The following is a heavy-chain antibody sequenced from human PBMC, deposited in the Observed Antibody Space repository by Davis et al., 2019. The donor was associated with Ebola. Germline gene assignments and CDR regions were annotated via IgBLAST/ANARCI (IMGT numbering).Heavy chain of an antibody. CDR3: ARGATPSDYYYYYMDV. V-gene: IGHV3-33*01. CDR2: IWYDGSNK. J-gene: IGHJ6*03. CDR1: GFTFSSYG. D-gene: IGHD5-24*01. Sequence: PGGSLRLSCAASGFTFSSYGMHWVRQAPGKGLEWVAVIWYDGSNKYYADSVKGRFTISRDNSKNTLYLQMNSLRAEDTAVYYCARGATPSDYYYYYMDVWGKGTTVTVSS.